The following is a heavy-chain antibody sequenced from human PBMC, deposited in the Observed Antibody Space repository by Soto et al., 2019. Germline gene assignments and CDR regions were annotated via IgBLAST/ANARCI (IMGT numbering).Heavy chain of an antibody. D-gene: IGHD2-2*01. CDR3: ARGYCSSTSCYAGERDYYYYYMDV. CDR2: INPNSGGT. V-gene: IGHV1-2*04. J-gene: IGHJ6*03. CDR1: GYTFTGYY. Sequence: ASVKVSCKASGYTFTGYYMHLVRQAPGQGLEWMGWINPNSGGTNYAQKFQGWVTMTRDTSISTAYMELSRLRSDDTAVYYCARGYCSSTSCYAGERDYYYYYMDVWGKGTTVTVSS.